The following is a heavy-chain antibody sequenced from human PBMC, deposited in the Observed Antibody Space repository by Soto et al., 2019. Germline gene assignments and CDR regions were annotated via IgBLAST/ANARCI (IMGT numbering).Heavy chain of an antibody. CDR3: AVTVTGSRSPLAH. Sequence: QVQLVQSGAEVKKPGSSVKVSCKASGGTFSSNAISWVRQAPGQGLEWMGGIIPIYASPNSAQNFQGRVTVTADKATSTAYLELSRLKFADSAIYYCAVTVTGSRSPLAHWGRGTLVIVSS. CDR2: IIPIYASP. CDR1: GGTFSSNA. D-gene: IGHD3-9*01. J-gene: IGHJ4*02. V-gene: IGHV1-69*06.